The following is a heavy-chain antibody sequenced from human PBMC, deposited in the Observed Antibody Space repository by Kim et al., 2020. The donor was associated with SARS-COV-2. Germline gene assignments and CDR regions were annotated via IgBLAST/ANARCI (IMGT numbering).Heavy chain of an antibody. CDR2: IYYSGTT. CDR3: ARAAYGGNPSWFDP. CDR1: GGSISSGGYY. Sequence: SETLSLTCTVSGGSISSGGYYWSWIRQHPGKGLEWIGYIYYSGTTYYNPSLKSRVTISVDTSKNQFSLKLSSVTAAGTAVYYCARAAYGGNPSWFDPWGQGTLVTVSS. V-gene: IGHV4-31*03. J-gene: IGHJ5*02. D-gene: IGHD4-17*01.